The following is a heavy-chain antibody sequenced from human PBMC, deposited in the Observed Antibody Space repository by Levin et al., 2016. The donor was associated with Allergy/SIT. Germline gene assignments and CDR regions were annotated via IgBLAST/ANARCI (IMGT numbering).Heavy chain of an antibody. CDR3: AKVAYCGGDCYHRLRYFDL. Sequence: GESLKISCAASGFTFSSYAMSWVRQAPGKGLEWVSVISGSGGSTYYADSVKGRFTISRDNSKNTLYLQMNSLRAEDTAVYYCAKVAYCGGDCYHRLRYFDLWGRGTLVTVSS. CDR1: GFTFSSYA. D-gene: IGHD2-21*02. CDR2: ISGSGGST. J-gene: IGHJ2*01. V-gene: IGHV3-23*01.